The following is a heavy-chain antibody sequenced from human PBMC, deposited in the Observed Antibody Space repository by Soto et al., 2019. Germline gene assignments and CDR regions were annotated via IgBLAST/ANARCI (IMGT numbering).Heavy chain of an antibody. CDR1: GGSISSGDYY. D-gene: IGHD4-4*01. Sequence: PSETLSLTCTVSGGSISSGDYYWSWIRQPPGKGLEWIGYIYYSGSTYYNPSLKSRVTISVDTSKNQFSLKLSSVTAADTAVYYCAREGLTPGDNWFDPWGQGTLVTVSS. CDR3: AREGLTPGDNWFDP. V-gene: IGHV4-30-4*01. CDR2: IYYSGST. J-gene: IGHJ5*02.